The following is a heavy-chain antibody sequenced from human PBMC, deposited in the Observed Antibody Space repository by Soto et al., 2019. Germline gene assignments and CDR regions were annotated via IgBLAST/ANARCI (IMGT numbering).Heavy chain of an antibody. D-gene: IGHD6-6*01. Sequence: EVQLVESGGGLVQPGGSLRLSCEASGCTFSNYDMHWVRQVTGKGLEWVSTIGTAGDTYYPGSVKGRFTISRENAKNSLYLQMNSLRAEDTAVYYCARGRLISLYYFDYWGQGTLVTVSS. J-gene: IGHJ4*02. CDR2: IGTAGDT. V-gene: IGHV3-13*01. CDR3: ARGRLISLYYFDY. CDR1: GCTFSNYD.